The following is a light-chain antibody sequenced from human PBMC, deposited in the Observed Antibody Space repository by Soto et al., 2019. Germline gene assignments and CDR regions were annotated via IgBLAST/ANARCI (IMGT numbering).Light chain of an antibody. Sequence: EIVLTQSPGTLSLSPGETATLSCRASQTVTNNYLAWYQQKPGQAPRLVMSGASSRATGIPDRFSGGGSETDFTLTISRLEPEDLAVYYCQQYDSSYTFGQGTKLEIK. V-gene: IGKV3-20*01. CDR2: GAS. CDR3: QQYDSSYT. CDR1: QTVTNNY. J-gene: IGKJ2*01.